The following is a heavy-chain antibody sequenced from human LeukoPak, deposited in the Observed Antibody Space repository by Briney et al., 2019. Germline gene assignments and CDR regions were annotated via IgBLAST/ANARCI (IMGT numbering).Heavy chain of an antibody. CDR3: ARDREWELLRTYYYYGMDV. Sequence: SETLSLTCTVSGGSISSYYWSWIRQPAGKGLEWIGRIYTSGNTNYNPSLKSRVTMSVDTSKNQFSLKLSSVTAADTAVYYCARDREWELLRTYYYYGMDVWGQGTTVTVSS. J-gene: IGHJ6*02. V-gene: IGHV4-4*07. CDR2: IYTSGNT. D-gene: IGHD1-26*01. CDR1: GGSISSYY.